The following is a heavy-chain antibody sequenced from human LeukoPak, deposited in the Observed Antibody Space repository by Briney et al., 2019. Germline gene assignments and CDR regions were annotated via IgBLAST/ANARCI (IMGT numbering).Heavy chain of an antibody. CDR2: IGGAGGNT. V-gene: IGHV3-23*01. J-gene: IGHJ4*02. CDR3: AKDRRIDSSGYYYDY. D-gene: IGHD3-22*01. Sequence: GSLRLSCTASGFTFNDYAMVWVRQAPGKGLEWVSTIGGAGGNTFYADAVRGRFTISRDNSKNTLYLQMNSLRAEDTAVYYCAKDRRIDSSGYYYDYWGQGTLVTVSS. CDR1: GFTFNDYA.